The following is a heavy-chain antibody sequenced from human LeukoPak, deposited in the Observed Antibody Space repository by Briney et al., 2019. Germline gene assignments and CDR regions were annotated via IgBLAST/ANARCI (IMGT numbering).Heavy chain of an antibody. D-gene: IGHD6-19*01. J-gene: IGHJ4*02. CDR2: IYTSGST. V-gene: IGHV4-4*07. Sequence: KPSETLSLTCTLSGGSISSSYWSWIRQPAGKGLEWIGRIYTSGSTDYNPSLKSRVTISVDKSKNQLSLKLSSVTAADTAVYFCARGYSTGWYPFQYWGQGTLVTVSS. CDR1: GGSISSSY. CDR3: ARGYSTGWYPFQY.